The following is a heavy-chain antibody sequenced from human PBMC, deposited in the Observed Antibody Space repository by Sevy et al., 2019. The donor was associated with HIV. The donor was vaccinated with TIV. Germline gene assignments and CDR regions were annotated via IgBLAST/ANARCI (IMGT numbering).Heavy chain of an antibody. CDR2: IYYSGST. Sequence: SETLSLTCSVSGGSISSSSDYWGWIRQPPGKGLEWIGSIYYSGSTYYNPSLKSLVTISVDTSKNHVSLNLASVTAADTAVYYCARHKEGNYYFGMDVWGQGTTVTVSS. CDR3: ARHKEGNYYFGMDV. J-gene: IGHJ6*02. V-gene: IGHV4-39*01. D-gene: IGHD6-13*01. CDR1: GGSISSSSDY.